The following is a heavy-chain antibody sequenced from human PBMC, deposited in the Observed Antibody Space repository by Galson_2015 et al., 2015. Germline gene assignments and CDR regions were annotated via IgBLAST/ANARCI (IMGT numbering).Heavy chain of an antibody. J-gene: IGHJ4*02. CDR2: ISYDGSNK. D-gene: IGHD3-10*01. CDR3: ARLFGEFDY. V-gene: IGHV3-30-3*01. CDR1: GFTFSSYA. Sequence: SLRLSCAASGFTFSSYAMHWVRQAPGKGLEWVAVISYDGSNKYYADSVKGRFTISRDNSKNTLYLQMNSLRAEDTAVYYYARLFGEFDYWGQGTLVTVSS.